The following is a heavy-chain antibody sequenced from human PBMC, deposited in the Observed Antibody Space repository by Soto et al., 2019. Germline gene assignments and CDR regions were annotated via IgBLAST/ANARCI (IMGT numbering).Heavy chain of an antibody. CDR2: INPNSGGT. V-gene: IGHV1-2*04. D-gene: IGHD3-10*01. CDR3: ASANLLWFGELSIHLALDY. Sequence: ASVKVSCKASGYAFTGYYMQWVRQAPGQGLEWMGWINPNSGGTNYAQKFKGWVTMTRDTSISTAHMELSRLRSDDTAVYYCASANLLWFGELSIHLALDYWGQGLLVTVSS. CDR1: GYAFTGYY. J-gene: IGHJ4*02.